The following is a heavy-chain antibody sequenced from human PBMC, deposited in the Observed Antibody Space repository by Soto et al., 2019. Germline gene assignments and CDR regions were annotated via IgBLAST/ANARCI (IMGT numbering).Heavy chain of an antibody. CDR2: INPNSGGT. CDR1: GYTFTGYY. D-gene: IGHD2-2*01. V-gene: IGHV1-2*02. J-gene: IGHJ6*02. Sequence: QVQLVQSGAEVKKPGASVKVSCKASGYTFTGYYMHWVRQAPGQGLEWMGWINPNSGGTNYAQKFQGRVTMTRDTSISTAYMELSRLRSDDTAVYYCARTDCSSTSCYLRYYYYGMDVWGQGTTVTVSS. CDR3: ARTDCSSTSCYLRYYYYGMDV.